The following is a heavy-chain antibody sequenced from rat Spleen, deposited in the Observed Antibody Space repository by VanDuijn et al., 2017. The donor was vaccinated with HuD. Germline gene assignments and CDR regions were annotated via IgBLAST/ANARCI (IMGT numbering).Heavy chain of an antibody. CDR3: TRGWLSPYNWFAY. CDR2: ISYDDRST. J-gene: IGHJ3*01. D-gene: IGHD1-12*03. Sequence: EVQLVESGGGLVQPGRSLKLSCAASGFTFSDFYMAWVRQAPTKGLEWVATISYDDRSTYYRDSVKGRFTISRDNTKNTLYLQMNSLRSEDTATYYCTRGWLSPYNWFAYWGQGTLVTVSS. V-gene: IGHV5-29*01. CDR1: GFTFSDFY.